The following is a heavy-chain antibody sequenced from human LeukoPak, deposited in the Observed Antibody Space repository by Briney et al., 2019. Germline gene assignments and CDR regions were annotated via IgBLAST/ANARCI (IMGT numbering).Heavy chain of an antibody. Sequence: PGGSLRLSCAASGSTFDDYGMSWVRQVPGKGLEWVSGINWNGGSTGYADSVKGRFTISRDNAKKSLYLQMNSLRAEDTALYYCARVVLSRGERDYWGQGTLVTVSS. D-gene: IGHD5-24*01. CDR2: INWNGGST. J-gene: IGHJ4*02. V-gene: IGHV3-20*04. CDR3: ARVVLSRGERDY. CDR1: GSTFDDYG.